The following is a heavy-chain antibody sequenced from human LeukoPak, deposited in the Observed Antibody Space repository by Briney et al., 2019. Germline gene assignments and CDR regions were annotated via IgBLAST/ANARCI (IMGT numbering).Heavy chain of an antibody. V-gene: IGHV3-21*01. D-gene: IGHD3-22*01. CDR3: ARGWDSSGRSDDY. J-gene: IGHJ4*02. Sequence: PGGSLRLSCAASGFTFSSYSMNWVRQAPGKGLEWVSSISSSSSYIYYADSVKGRFTISRDNAKNSLYLQMNSLRAEDTAVYYCARGWDSSGRSDDYWGQGTLVTVSS. CDR2: ISSSSSYI. CDR1: GFTFSSYS.